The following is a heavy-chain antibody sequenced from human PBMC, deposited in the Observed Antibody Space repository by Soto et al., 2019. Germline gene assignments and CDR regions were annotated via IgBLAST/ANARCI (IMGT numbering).Heavy chain of an antibody. CDR3: ARYERGVGFSS. CDR2: VDPNSDNI. Sequence: ASVKVSCKASGHTFTTDDINWVRQATGQGPEWIGWVDPNSDNIGYAQKFQGRVTMTGDSSLSTVYMELRSLTSDDTAVYYCARYERGVGFSSWGQGTLVTVSS. V-gene: IGHV1-8*01. D-gene: IGHD1-1*01. CDR1: GHTFTTDD. J-gene: IGHJ5*02.